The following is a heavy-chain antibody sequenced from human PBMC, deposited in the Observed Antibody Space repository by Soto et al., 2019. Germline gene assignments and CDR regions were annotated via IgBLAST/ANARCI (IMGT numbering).Heavy chain of an antibody. V-gene: IGHV3-7*03. J-gene: IGHJ4*02. CDR3: AREWSPPLAVFDY. CDR1: GFTFTTYW. Sequence: PGGSLRLSCAASGFTFTTYWMGWVRQAPGKGLELVANIKQDGSETYYVDSVKGRFTISRDIATTSLHLQMNNLRAEDTAVYYCAREWSPPLAVFDYWGQGTLVTVSS. CDR2: IKQDGSET. D-gene: IGHD1-26*01.